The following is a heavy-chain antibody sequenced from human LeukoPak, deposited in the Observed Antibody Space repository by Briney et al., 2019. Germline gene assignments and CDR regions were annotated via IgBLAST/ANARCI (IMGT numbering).Heavy chain of an antibody. CDR1: GGSISGYY. CDR2: IYSSENR. Sequence: SETLSLTCTVSGGSISGYYWSWIRQPAGKGLEWIGHIYSSENRNYNPSLRGRVTMSVDKSKSQFSLKLNSVTAADTAVYYCARQNYDEVNYYYYGLDVWGQGTTVTVSS. D-gene: IGHD3-3*01. J-gene: IGHJ6*02. CDR3: ARQNYDEVNYYYYGLDV. V-gene: IGHV4-4*07.